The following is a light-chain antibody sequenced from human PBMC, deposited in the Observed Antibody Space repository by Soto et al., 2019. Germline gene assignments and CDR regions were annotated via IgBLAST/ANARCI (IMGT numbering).Light chain of an antibody. Sequence: DIPMNQSPSTLSGSVGDRVTITCRASQSISIWLAWYQQKPGKAPKLLIYKASSLESGVPSRFSGSGSGTEFTLTISSLQPDDFATYYCQQYNDYSKTFGQGTKVDI. CDR1: QSISIW. CDR2: KAS. J-gene: IGKJ1*01. CDR3: QQYNDYSKT. V-gene: IGKV1-5*03.